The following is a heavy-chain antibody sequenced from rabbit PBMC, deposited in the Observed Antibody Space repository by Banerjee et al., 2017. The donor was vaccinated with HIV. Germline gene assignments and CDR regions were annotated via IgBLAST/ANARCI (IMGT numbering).Heavy chain of an antibody. V-gene: IGHV1S7*01. CDR2: IDPVFGTT. CDR1: GFDFSSYT. J-gene: IGHJ3*01. D-gene: IGHD3-3*01. Sequence: QLKESGGGLVQPGGSLKLSCKASGFDFSSYTMNWVRQAPGKGLEWIGYIDPVFGTTYYANWVNGRFTISSHNAQNTLYLQLNSLTAADTATYFCSRGLVAGVLDLWGQGTLVTVS. CDR3: SRGLVAGVLDL.